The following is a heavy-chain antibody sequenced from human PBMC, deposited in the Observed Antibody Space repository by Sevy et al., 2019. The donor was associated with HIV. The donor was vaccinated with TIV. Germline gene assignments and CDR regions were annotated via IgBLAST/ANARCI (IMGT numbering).Heavy chain of an antibody. Sequence: GGSLRLSCAASGFTFSSYSMNWVRQAPGKGLEWVSYISSSSSTIYYADSVKGRFTISRDNAKNSRYLQLNSLRDEDTAVYYCARDGTAAGTGVRYYYYYGMDVWGQGTTVTVSS. CDR2: ISSSSSTI. V-gene: IGHV3-48*02. CDR3: ARDGTAAGTGVRYYYYYGMDV. CDR1: GFTFSSYS. D-gene: IGHD6-13*01. J-gene: IGHJ6*02.